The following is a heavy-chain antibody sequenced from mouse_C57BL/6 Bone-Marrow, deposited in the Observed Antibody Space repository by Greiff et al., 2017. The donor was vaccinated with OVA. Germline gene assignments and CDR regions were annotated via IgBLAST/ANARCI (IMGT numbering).Heavy chain of an antibody. Sequence: QVQLQQPGAELVKPGASVKLSCKASGYTFTSYWMQWVKQRPGQGLEWIGEIDPSDSYTNYNQKFKGKATLTVDTSSSTAYMQLSSLTSEDSAVYYCASGPSRGAYWGQGTLVTVSA. CDR2: IDPSDSYT. J-gene: IGHJ3*01. V-gene: IGHV1-50*01. CDR1: GYTFTSYW. CDR3: ASGPSRGAY.